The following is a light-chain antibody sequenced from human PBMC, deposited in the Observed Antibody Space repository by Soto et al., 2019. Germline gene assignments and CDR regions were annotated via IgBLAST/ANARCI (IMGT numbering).Light chain of an antibody. CDR2: GAS. CDR3: QQRSNWPPIT. J-gene: IGKJ5*01. CDR1: QSVDSN. Sequence: EIVLTKSPAALSVYPRERATLSCMASQSVDSNLAWYQQKPGQAPRLLIYGASTRATGTPDRFRGSGSGTDFTLTISSLEPEDFAVYYCQQRSNWPPITFGQGTRLEIK. V-gene: IGKV3-11*01.